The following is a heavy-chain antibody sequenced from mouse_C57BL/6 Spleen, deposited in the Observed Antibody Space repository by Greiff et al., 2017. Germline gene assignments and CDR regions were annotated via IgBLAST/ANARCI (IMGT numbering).Heavy chain of an antibody. V-gene: IGHV1-69*01. Sequence: QLQLQQPGAELVMPGASVKLSCKASGYTFTSYWMHWVKQRPGQGLEWIGEIDPSDSYTNYNQKFKGKSTLNVDKSSSTAYMQLSTLTSEDSAVYYSAREAQGYYAMDYWGQGTSVTVSS. CDR2: IDPSDSYT. J-gene: IGHJ4*01. CDR3: AREAQGYYAMDY. D-gene: IGHD3-2*02. CDR1: GYTFTSYW.